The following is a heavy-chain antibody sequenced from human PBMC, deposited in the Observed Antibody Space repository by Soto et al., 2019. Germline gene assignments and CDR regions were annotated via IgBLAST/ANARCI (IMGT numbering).Heavy chain of an antibody. Sequence: SLRLSCAASGFTFSSHYMYWVRQAPGKGLVWVSRISTDGSSTNYADSVKGRFTVSRDNAKNTLYLQMNSLRAADTARYYCASRMFTPFDYWGQGTLVTVSS. CDR3: ASRMFTPFDY. CDR2: ISTDGSST. D-gene: IGHD3-10*02. CDR1: GFTFSSHY. V-gene: IGHV3-74*01. J-gene: IGHJ4*02.